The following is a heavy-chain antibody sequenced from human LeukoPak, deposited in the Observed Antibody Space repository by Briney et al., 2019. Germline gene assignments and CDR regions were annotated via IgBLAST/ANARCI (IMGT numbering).Heavy chain of an antibody. CDR2: ITGSGGRT. CDR3: AKEYTGTFSPFPSYFDN. Sequence: GGALRLSCAASGFSFSSYAMNCGRHAPGKGREWGSAITGSGGRTYYADSVKFRFTISRDNSKNTLYMQMNSLRAEDTDIYYCAKEYTGTFSPFPSYFDNWGQGTLVTVSS. D-gene: IGHD1-26*01. CDR1: GFSFSSYA. J-gene: IGHJ4*02. V-gene: IGHV3-23*01.